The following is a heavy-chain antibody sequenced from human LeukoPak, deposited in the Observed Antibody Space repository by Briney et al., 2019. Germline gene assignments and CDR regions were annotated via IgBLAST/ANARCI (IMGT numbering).Heavy chain of an antibody. CDR3: ARDLYDSSLYYYYGMDV. CDR2: VYYTGST. V-gene: IGHV4-61*08. Sequence: SQTLSLTCTVSGGSISSGGYYWSWIRQPPGKGLEWIGYVYYTGSTNYNPSLKSRVTISVDTSKNQFSLKLSSVTAADTALYYCARDLYDSSLYYYYGMDVWGQGTTVTVSS. J-gene: IGHJ6*02. CDR1: GGSISSGGYY. D-gene: IGHD3-22*01.